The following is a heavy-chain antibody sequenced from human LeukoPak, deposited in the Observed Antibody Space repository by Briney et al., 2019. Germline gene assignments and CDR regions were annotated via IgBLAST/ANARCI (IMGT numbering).Heavy chain of an antibody. CDR1: GFTFRSYA. CDR3: ARAGEQWLVLSDY. J-gene: IGHJ4*02. CDR2: ISNDGSNK. V-gene: IGHV3-30*04. D-gene: IGHD6-19*01. Sequence: GGTLRLSCAASGFTFRSYAIHWVRQAPGKGLEWVAVISNDGSNKYYADYVKGRFTTSRDNSKNTLSLQMNSLTVEDTAVYYCARAGEQWLVLSDYWGQGTLVTVST.